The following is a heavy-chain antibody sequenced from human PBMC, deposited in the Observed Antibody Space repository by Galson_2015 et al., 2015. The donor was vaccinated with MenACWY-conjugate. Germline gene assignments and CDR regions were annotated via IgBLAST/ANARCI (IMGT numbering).Heavy chain of an antibody. Sequence: SETLSLTCTVSGGSINGENYWWAWIRQPPGKGLEWIGSIYYSENTHYNPSLESRVTMSVDTSKNQFSLKLRSVTASDTAVYYCARLPRGITFIVVAPWGQGTLVTVSS. J-gene: IGHJ5*02. D-gene: IGHD3-22*01. CDR2: IYYSENT. CDR1: GGSINGENYW. V-gene: IGHV4-39*01. CDR3: ARLPRGITFIVVAP.